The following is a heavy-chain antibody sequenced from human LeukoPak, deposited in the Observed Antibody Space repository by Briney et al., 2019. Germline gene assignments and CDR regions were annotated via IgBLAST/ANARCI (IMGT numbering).Heavy chain of an antibody. CDR2: IFYGGTT. D-gene: IGHD5-12*01. V-gene: IGHV4-59*12. Sequence: SETLSLTCTVSGGSITNYYWSWIRQPPGKGLEWIGYIFYGGTTNYNPSLKSRVTISVDTSKNQFSLKLSSVTAADTAVYYCARGGSSGYDPFDYWGQGTLVTVSS. J-gene: IGHJ4*02. CDR3: ARGGSSGYDPFDY. CDR1: GGSITNYY.